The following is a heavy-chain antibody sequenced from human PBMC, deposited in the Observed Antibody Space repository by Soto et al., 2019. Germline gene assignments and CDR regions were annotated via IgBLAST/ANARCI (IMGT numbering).Heavy chain of an antibody. CDR3: SRGRWIYGDYASDY. D-gene: IGHD4-17*01. J-gene: IGHJ4*02. Sequence: ASLKVSCTDCGYTFTGYDINWVRQAIQQGLEWMEWMNPICCNTGYAQKSQVRDTMTRNNSTSTAHMELSILRSEDTAVYYCSRGRWIYGDYASDYWGQGTLVTVSS. CDR2: MNPICCNT. V-gene: IGHV1-8*01. CDR1: GYTFTGYD.